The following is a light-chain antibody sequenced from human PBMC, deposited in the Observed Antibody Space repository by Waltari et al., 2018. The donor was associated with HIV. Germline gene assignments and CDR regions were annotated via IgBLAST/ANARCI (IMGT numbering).Light chain of an antibody. J-gene: IGKJ1*01. CDR3: QQCGNSPWT. Sequence: EIVMTQSPATLSVFPGERATLSCRASQSVSSNLAWYQQKPGQAPRLLIYGASSRATGFPDRFSGSGSGTDFTLTISRLEPEDFAVYYCQQCGNSPWTFGQGTKVEIK. CDR1: QSVSSN. V-gene: IGKV3-20*01. CDR2: GAS.